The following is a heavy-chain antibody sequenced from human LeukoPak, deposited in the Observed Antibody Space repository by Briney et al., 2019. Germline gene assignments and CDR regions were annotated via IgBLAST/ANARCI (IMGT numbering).Heavy chain of an antibody. V-gene: IGHV1-18*01. CDR3: ARESHCSGGSCYSGWFDP. Sequence: ASVKVSCKASGYTFTSYGISWVRQAPGQGLEWMGWISAYNGNTNYAQKLQGRVTMTTDTSTSTAYVELRSLRSDDTAVYYCARESHCSGGSCYSGWFDPWGQGTLVTVSS. J-gene: IGHJ5*02. D-gene: IGHD2-15*01. CDR1: GYTFTSYG. CDR2: ISAYNGNT.